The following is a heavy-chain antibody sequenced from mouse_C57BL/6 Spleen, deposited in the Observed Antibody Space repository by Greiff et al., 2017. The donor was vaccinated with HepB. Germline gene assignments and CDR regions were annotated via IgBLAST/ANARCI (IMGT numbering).Heavy chain of an antibody. CDR2: IDPETGGT. J-gene: IGHJ3*01. CDR3: TRTDYYGSSYDWFAY. Sequence: VKLQESGAELVRPGASVTLSCKASGYTFTDYEMHWVKQTPVHGLEWIGAIDPETGGTAYNQKFKGKAILTADKSSSTAYMELRSLTSEDSAVYYCTRTDYYGSSYDWFAYWGQGTLVTVSA. V-gene: IGHV1-15*01. CDR1: GYTFTDYE. D-gene: IGHD1-1*01.